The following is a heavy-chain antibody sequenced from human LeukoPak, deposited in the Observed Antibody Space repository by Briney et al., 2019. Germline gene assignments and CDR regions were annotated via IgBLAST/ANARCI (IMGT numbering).Heavy chain of an antibody. V-gene: IGHV3-9*01. CDR1: GFTFDDYA. CDR3: AKAKRDGYNQPLDY. D-gene: IGHD5-24*01. J-gene: IGHJ4*02. Sequence: GGSLRLSCAASGFTFDDYAMHWVRQAPGKGLEWVSGISWNSGSIGYADSVKGRFTISRDNSKNTLYLQMNSLRAEDTAVYYCAKAKRDGYNQPLDYWGQGTLVTVSS. CDR2: ISWNSGSI.